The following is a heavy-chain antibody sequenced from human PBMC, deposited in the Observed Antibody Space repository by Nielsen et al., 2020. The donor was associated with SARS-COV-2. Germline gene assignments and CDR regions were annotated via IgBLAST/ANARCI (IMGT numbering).Heavy chain of an antibody. D-gene: IGHD2-2*01. V-gene: IGHV1-18*04. CDR1: DNNFFSYS. Sequence: ASLKLSCNASDNNFFSYSITWVRHAPGQGLEWMGRISANNGTVQYAQNHQGRVTMTTDASTRTVYMELRRLRSVDTAVYYCARVASGVVPGPLGIGMWYSYYYMDVWGKGTTVTVSS. CDR3: ARVASGVVPGPLGIGMWYSYYYMDV. CDR2: ISANNGTV. J-gene: IGHJ6*03.